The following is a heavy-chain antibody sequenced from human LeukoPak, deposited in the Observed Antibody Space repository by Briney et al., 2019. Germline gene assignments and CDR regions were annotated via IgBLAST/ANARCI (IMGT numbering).Heavy chain of an antibody. CDR3: ARIMSVAAGSGWFDP. CDR2: IHTSGST. J-gene: IGHJ5*02. V-gene: IGHV4-4*07. CDR1: GGSLSCYY. D-gene: IGHD6-19*01. Sequence: SETLSLTCSVSGGSLSCYYWTWIRRPAGKGLEWIGRIHTSGSTTYRPSLKSRVSMSIDTSKSQITLRLRSVTTADMAVYYCARIMSVAAGSGWFDPWGQGILVTVSS.